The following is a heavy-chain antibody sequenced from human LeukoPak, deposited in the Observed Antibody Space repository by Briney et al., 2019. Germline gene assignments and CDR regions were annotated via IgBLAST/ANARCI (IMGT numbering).Heavy chain of an antibody. CDR2: INPDSGGT. J-gene: IGHJ4*02. Sequence: GASVKVSCKASGYTFTSYGISWVRQAPGQGLEWMGWINPDSGGTKYAQKFQGRVSMTRDTSVSTLYMELSSLSSDDTAVYYCARVGRSVVVPAATGAYFDYWGQGTLVTVSS. D-gene: IGHD2-2*01. CDR1: GYTFTSYG. CDR3: ARVGRSVVVPAATGAYFDY. V-gene: IGHV1-2*02.